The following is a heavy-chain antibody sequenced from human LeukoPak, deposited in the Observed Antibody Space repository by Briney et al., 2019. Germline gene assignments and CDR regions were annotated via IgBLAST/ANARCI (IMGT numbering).Heavy chain of an antibody. CDR2: IAPSGGA. V-gene: IGHV4-4*09. D-gene: IGHD4-17*01. Sequence: SETLSLTCTASGASISTYYWSWIRQPPGEGLEWIAYIAPSGGAVYNPSLNSRLTVSVDTSKNQFSLKLNSVTAADAAVYYCARHVATTVTRGYSCHPMDVWGKGTTVSVSS. CDR1: GASISTYY. J-gene: IGHJ6*03. CDR3: ARHVATTVTRGYSCHPMDV.